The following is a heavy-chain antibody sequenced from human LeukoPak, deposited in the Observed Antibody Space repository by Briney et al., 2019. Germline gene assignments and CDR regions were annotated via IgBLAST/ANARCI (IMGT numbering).Heavy chain of an antibody. J-gene: IGHJ6*02. Sequence: GGSLRLSCAASGFTFSSYGMHWVRQAPGKGLEWVAVIWYDGSNKYYADSVKSRFTISRDNSKNTLYLQMNSLRAEDTAVYYCARDLENCSGGSCYYYYYGMDVWGQGTTVTVSS. V-gene: IGHV3-33*01. CDR1: GFTFSSYG. CDR3: ARDLENCSGGSCYYYYYGMDV. CDR2: IWYDGSNK. D-gene: IGHD2-15*01.